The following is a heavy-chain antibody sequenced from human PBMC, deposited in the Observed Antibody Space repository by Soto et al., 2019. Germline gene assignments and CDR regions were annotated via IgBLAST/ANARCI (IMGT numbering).Heavy chain of an antibody. Sequence: VQLQESGPGLVKPSGTLSLTCTVSGGSISTTNWWSWVRQSPGKGLEWIGEILHIGSTNYNPSLKSRVTISIDKSKNQFSLRLSSVTPADTAVYYCASGFDSDGLYNGGHPWGQGTLVSGSS. V-gene: IGHV4-4*02. CDR3: ASGFDSDGLYNGGHP. CDR1: GGSISTTNW. J-gene: IGHJ5*02. D-gene: IGHD3-22*01. CDR2: ILHIGST.